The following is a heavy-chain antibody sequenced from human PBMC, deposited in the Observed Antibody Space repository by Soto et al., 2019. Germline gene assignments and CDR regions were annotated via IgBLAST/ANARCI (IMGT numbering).Heavy chain of an antibody. CDR3: AKDPVYDYVWGSYSYYFDY. V-gene: IGHV3-23*01. CDR2: ISGSGGST. Sequence: LRLSCEASGFTVSDNYMTWVRQAPGKGLEWVSAISGSGGSTYYADSVKGRFTISRDNSKNTLYLQMNSLRAEDTAVYYCAKDPVYDYVWGSYSYYFDYWGQGTLVTVSS. J-gene: IGHJ4*02. CDR1: GFTVSDNY. D-gene: IGHD3-16*01.